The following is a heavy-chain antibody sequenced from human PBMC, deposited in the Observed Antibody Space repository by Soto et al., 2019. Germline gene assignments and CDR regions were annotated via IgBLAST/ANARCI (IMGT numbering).Heavy chain of an antibody. CDR3: AKLQPPGWIDA. CDR1: GDSVTRANAY. V-gene: IGHV4-61*01. D-gene: IGHD4-4*01. Sequence: QXRLQESGPGLVKPSETLSLTCSVSGDSVTRANAYWIWLRQAPGKGLEWIGYLYNSGSTNYKPSLRSRVSLSLDTSKNQFSVNLTSVTTADSAIYYCAKLQPPGWIDAWGHGTLVAVS. CDR2: LYNSGST. J-gene: IGHJ5*01.